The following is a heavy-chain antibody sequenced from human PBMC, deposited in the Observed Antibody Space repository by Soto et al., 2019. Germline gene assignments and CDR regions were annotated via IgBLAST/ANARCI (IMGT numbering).Heavy chain of an antibody. V-gene: IGHV1-2*04. CDR2: INPNSGGT. D-gene: IGHD6-13*01. J-gene: IGHJ6*02. Sequence: QVQLVQSGAEVKKPGASVKVSCKASGYTFTGYYMHWVRQAPGQGLEWMGWINPNSGGTNYAQKFQGWVTMTRDTSISTAYMELSRLRSDDTAVYYCARGLGGAAADYYYGMDVWGQGTTVTVSS. CDR1: GYTFTGYY. CDR3: ARGLGGAAADYYYGMDV.